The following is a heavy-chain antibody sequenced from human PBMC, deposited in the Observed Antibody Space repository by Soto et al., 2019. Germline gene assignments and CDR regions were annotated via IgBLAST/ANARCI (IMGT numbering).Heavy chain of an antibody. Sequence: VQMVQSGAEVKEPGSSVKVSCTNSGDTFSHYVMSWVRQAPGQGLEWMGSLAPISGSPNYAERFEGRLTISADAGTSTMYMELRSLKYDDTAVYYCARIGVGSRRWGQGTMGTVSS. CDR3: ARIGVGSRR. J-gene: IGHJ3*01. CDR1: GDTFSHYV. D-gene: IGHD1-26*01. V-gene: IGHV1-69*18. CDR2: LAPISGSP.